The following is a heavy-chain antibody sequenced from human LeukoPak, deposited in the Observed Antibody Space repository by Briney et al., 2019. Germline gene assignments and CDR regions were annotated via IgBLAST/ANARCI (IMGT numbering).Heavy chain of an antibody. CDR2: IYYSGST. CDR3: ASGSERRAFDI. V-gene: IGHV4-30-4*01. J-gene: IGHJ3*02. Sequence: SETLSLTCTVSGGSISSYYWSWIRQPPGKGLEWTGYIYYSGSTYYNPSLKSRVTISVDTSKNQFSLKLSSVTAADTAVYYCASGSERRAFDIWGQGTMVTVSS. CDR1: GGSISSYY.